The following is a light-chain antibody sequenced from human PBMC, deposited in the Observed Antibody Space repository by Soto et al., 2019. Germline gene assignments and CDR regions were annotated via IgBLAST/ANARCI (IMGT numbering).Light chain of an antibody. V-gene: IGKV3-15*01. CDR2: GAS. CDR1: QSVSSN. Sequence: EIEMTQSPATLSLSPGERATLYCWASQSVSSNLAWYQQKPGQAPRLLIYGASTRVTGVPARFSGSGSGTEFILIISSLQSEDFAVYYCHQYDDGPYTFGQGTKVDIK. CDR3: HQYDDGPYT. J-gene: IGKJ2*01.